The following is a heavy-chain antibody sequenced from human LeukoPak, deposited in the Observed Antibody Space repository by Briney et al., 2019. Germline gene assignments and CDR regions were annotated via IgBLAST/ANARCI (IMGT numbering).Heavy chain of an antibody. J-gene: IGHJ4*02. CDR2: ISYDGSNK. D-gene: IGHD5-12*01. CDR3: ARAMGYSGLGY. Sequence: GGSLRLSCAASGFTFSSYAMHWVRQAPGKGLEWVAVISYDGSNKYYANSVKGRFTISRDNSKNTLYLQMNSLRAEDTAVYYCARAMGYSGLGYWGQGTLVTVSS. V-gene: IGHV3-30*04. CDR1: GFTFSSYA.